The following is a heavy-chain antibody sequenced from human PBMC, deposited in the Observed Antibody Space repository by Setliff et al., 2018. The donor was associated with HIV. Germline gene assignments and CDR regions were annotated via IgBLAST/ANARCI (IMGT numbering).Heavy chain of an antibody. V-gene: IGHV4-4*07. D-gene: IGHD5-12*01. CDR2: FYTSGST. CDR3: AREIWGQVAHVPYGMDV. J-gene: IGHJ6*02. Sequence: SETLSLTCTVSGGSISSYYWSWIRQPAGKGLEWIGRFYTSGSTNYNPSLKSRVTMSVDTSKNQFSLKVRYVTAADAAIYYCAREIWGQVAHVPYGMDVWGQGTTVTVSS. CDR1: GGSISSYY.